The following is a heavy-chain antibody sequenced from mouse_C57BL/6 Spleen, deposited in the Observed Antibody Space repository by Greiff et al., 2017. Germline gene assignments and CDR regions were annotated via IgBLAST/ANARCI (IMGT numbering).Heavy chain of an antibody. Sequence: QVQLQQPGAELVRPGSSVKLSCKASGYTFTSYWMHWVKQRPIQGLEWIGNIDPSDSETHYNQKFKDKATLTVDKSSSTAYMQLSSLTSEDSAVYHCATDPPYSNHWYFDVWGTGTTVTVSS. CDR1: GYTFTSYW. V-gene: IGHV1-52*01. D-gene: IGHD2-5*01. CDR3: ATDPPYSNHWYFDV. CDR2: IDPSDSET. J-gene: IGHJ1*03.